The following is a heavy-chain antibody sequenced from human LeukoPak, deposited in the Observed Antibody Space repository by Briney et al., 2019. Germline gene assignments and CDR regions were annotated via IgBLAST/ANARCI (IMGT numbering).Heavy chain of an antibody. V-gene: IGHV3-66*01. D-gene: IGHD2-15*01. CDR3: AREDCSGGSCFQN. CDR1: GFTVSNNY. Sequence: AGGSLRLSCAASGFTVSNNYMSWVRQAPGKGLKWVSVIYSGGSTYYADSVKGRFTISRDNSRNTLYLQMNSLRAEDTAVYYCAREDCSGGSCFQNWGQGTLVTVSS. CDR2: IYSGGST. J-gene: IGHJ4*02.